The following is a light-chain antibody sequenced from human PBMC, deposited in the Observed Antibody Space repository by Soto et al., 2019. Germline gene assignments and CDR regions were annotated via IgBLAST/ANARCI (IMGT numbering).Light chain of an antibody. CDR1: QSVSRY. V-gene: IGKV3-11*01. Sequence: EIVLTQSPATLSLSPGERATLSCRASQSVSRYLAWYQQKPGQAPRLLIYDASNWATGIPARFSGSGSGTDFTLTISSLEPEDLAVYYCQQRSNWPWTFGQGTKVEIK. CDR2: DAS. J-gene: IGKJ1*01. CDR3: QQRSNWPWT.